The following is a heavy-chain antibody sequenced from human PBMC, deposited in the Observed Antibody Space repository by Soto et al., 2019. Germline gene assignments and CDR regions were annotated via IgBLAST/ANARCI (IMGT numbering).Heavy chain of an antibody. CDR3: ARGLRDRRPYFDWSHTDY. Sequence: SETLSLTCAVYGGSFSGYYWSWIRQPPGKGLEWIGEINHSGSTNYNPSLESRVTISVDTSKNQFSLKLSSVTAADTAVYYCARGLRDRRPYFDWSHTDYWGQGTLVTVSS. D-gene: IGHD3-9*01. CDR2: INHSGST. V-gene: IGHV4-34*01. J-gene: IGHJ4*02. CDR1: GGSFSGYY.